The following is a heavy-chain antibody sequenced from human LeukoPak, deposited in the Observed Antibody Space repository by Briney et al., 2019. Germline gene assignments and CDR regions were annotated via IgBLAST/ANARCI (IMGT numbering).Heavy chain of an antibody. V-gene: IGHV1-18*01. CDR3: ARAGYCSGGSCSPHYYYYYMDV. J-gene: IGHJ6*03. Sequence: PSVTASCKASAYTFTSYGINWVRQAPGHGLEWMGWISAYNGNTNYVQKLQGRVTITTDISTSTAYMELRSLRSDDTAVYYCARAGYCSGGSCSPHYYYYYMDVWGKGTTVSVSS. D-gene: IGHD2-15*01. CDR2: ISAYNGNT. CDR1: AYTFTSYG.